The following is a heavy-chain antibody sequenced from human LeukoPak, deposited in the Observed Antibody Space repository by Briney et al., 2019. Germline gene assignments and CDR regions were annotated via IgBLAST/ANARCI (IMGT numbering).Heavy chain of an antibody. Sequence: ASVKVSCKASGGTFSSYAISWVRQAPGQGLEWMGGIIPIFGTANYAQKFRGRVTITTDESTSTAYMELSSLRFEDTALFYCAREAYSDPLRQGVGYDAFDIWGQGTMVTVSS. CDR1: GGTFSSYA. CDR2: IIPIFGTA. CDR3: AREAYSDPLRQGVGYDAFDI. V-gene: IGHV1-69*05. D-gene: IGHD3-22*01. J-gene: IGHJ3*02.